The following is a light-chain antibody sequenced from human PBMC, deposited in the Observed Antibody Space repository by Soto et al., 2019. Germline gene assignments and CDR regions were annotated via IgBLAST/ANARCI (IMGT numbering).Light chain of an antibody. CDR3: GSYTTSSTLV. J-gene: IGLJ2*01. CDR2: EVS. CDR1: SSDVAYYNF. Sequence: QSVLTQPASVSGSPGQSITISCTGTSSDVAYYNFVSWYQQHPGKAPQLLIYEVSSRPSGVSDRFSGSKSGNTASLTISGLQAEDEADYYCGSYTTSSTLVFGGGTKVTVL. V-gene: IGLV2-14*01.